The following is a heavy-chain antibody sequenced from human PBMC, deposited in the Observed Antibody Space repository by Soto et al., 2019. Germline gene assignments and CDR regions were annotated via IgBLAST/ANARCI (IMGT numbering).Heavy chain of an antibody. CDR3: ARLSGYLDY. CDR2: IYSSGNT. D-gene: IGHD1-26*01. J-gene: IGHJ4*02. Sequence: QMQLQESGPGLVKPSETLSLTCTVSGDSFSSYSWSWIRQPPGKGLEWIGYIYSSGNTNYNPSLKSRVTISIDTSKNQFSLKLSSVTAADTAVYYCARLSGYLDYWGQGTLVTVSS. CDR1: GDSFSSYS. V-gene: IGHV4-59*01.